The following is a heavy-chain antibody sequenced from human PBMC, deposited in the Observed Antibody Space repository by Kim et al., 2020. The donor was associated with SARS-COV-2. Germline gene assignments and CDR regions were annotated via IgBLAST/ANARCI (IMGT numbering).Heavy chain of an antibody. J-gene: IGHJ4*02. V-gene: IGHV4-39*01. Sequence: SETLSLTCTVSGGSVSSNSHFWGWIRQPPGKGLEWIGSIYYTGSTYYNPSLKSRVTISLDMSKNQFSLKLTSVTAAATAVYYCVRHEGGSGWTRNYFDYWGQERLVTVSS. CDR3: VRHEGGSGWTRNYFDY. CDR2: IYYTGST. CDR1: GGSVSSNSHF. D-gene: IGHD6-19*01.